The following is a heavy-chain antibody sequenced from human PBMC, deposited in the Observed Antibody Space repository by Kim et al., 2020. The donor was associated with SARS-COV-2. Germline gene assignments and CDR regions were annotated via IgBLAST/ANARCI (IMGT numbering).Heavy chain of an antibody. CDR3: ARRGYFGTSTCYKRLNYW. V-gene: IGHV4-59*08. J-gene: IGHJ2*01. Sequence: SETLSLTCTVSGGPIITYYWSWIRQSPGKGLEWIGYISHSGSTDYNPSLKSRVTISKDTSRNQFSLELRSVTAADTAVYYCARRGYFGTSTCYKRLNYW. D-gene: IGHD2-2*02. CDR1: GGPIITYY. CDR2: ISHSGST.